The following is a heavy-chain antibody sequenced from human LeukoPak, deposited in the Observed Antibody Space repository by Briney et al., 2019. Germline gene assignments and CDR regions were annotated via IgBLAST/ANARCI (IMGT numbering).Heavy chain of an antibody. CDR2: IWYDGSNK. Sequence: PGGSLRLSCAASGFTFSSYGMHWVRQAPGKGLEWVAVIWYDGSNKYYADSVKGRFTISRDNSKNTLYLQMNSLTAEDTAVYYCARDGPTFLESYYYGMDVWGQGTTVTVSS. CDR3: ARDGPTFLESYYYGMDV. CDR1: GFTFSSYG. V-gene: IGHV3-33*01. J-gene: IGHJ6*02. D-gene: IGHD3-3*02.